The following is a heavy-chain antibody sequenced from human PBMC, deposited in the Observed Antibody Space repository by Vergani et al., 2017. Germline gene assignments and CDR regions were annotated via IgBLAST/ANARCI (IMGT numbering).Heavy chain of an antibody. D-gene: IGHD2/OR15-2a*01. Sequence: QVQLVESGGGVVQPGTSLRLSCVVSGFALNRHAMYWVRQAPGKGLEWVVGISFDGTNEYYPDLVKGRFTISRDNSKNTVYLQMNSLKAEDRATYYCAREEGSNTAPFVGDWGQGTLVTV. CDR3: AREEGSNTAPFVGD. V-gene: IGHV3-30-3*01. CDR1: GFALNRHA. J-gene: IGHJ4*02. CDR2: ISFDGTNE.